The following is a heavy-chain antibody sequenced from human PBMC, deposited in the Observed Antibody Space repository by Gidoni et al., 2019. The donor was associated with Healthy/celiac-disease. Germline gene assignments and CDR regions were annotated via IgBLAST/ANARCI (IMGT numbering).Heavy chain of an antibody. CDR3: ARRLIGSTGSWFDP. CDR1: GYSFTSYW. Sequence: EVQLVQSGAEVKKPGESLRISCTGSGYSFTSYWITWVRQMPGEGLEWMGRIDPIDSYTDYSPSFQGHVTISVDKSISTAYLQWSSLKASDTAMYYCARRLIGSTGSWFDPWGQGTLVTVSS. D-gene: IGHD1-26*01. CDR2: IDPIDSYT. V-gene: IGHV5-10-1*03. J-gene: IGHJ5*02.